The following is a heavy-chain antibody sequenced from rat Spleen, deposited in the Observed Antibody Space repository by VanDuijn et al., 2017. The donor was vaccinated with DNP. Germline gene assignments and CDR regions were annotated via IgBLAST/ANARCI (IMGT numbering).Heavy chain of an antibody. J-gene: IGHJ2*01. CDR1: GFSLTSYN. CDR2: IWNTGGT. V-gene: IGHV2S13*01. Sequence: QVQLKESGPGLVQPSQTLSLTCTVSGFSLTSYNVHWVRQPPGKGLEWMGVIWNTGGTRYNSALKSRLSISRDTSKSQVFLKVKSLKTEDTGMYYCTRSIYTTNYYYVVFDYWGQGVMVTVSS. CDR3: TRSIYTTNYYYVVFDY. D-gene: IGHD1-6*01.